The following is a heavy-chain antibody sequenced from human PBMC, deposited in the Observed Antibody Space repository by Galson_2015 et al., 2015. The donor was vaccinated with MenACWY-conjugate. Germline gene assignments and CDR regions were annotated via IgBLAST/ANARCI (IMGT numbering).Heavy chain of an antibody. Sequence: SLRLPCSASGLTFSRYAMSWVRQAPGKGLEWVSGISGSGGSTYYADSVKGRFTISRDNSTNTLYLQMNSLRAEDTAVYYCAKMLTIFGVPMGVDVWGQGTTVTVSS. CDR1: GLTFSRYA. D-gene: IGHD3-3*01. J-gene: IGHJ6*02. V-gene: IGHV3-23*01. CDR2: ISGSGGST. CDR3: AKMLTIFGVPMGVDV.